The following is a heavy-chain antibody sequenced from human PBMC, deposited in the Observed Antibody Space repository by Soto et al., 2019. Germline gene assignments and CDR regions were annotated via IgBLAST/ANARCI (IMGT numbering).Heavy chain of an antibody. CDR1: GGTVCSSD. Sequence: ALRCAVSGGTVCSSDWTWTRQNQGKGLEWIGSIYYRGSTYFNPSLKSRVTISVDTSKNQVSLQLTSVTAADTAVYYCARGFGSSWTTFDYWGHGTLVTVSS. V-gene: IGHV4-59*08. CDR3: ARGFGSSWTTFDY. D-gene: IGHD6-13*01. J-gene: IGHJ4*01. CDR2: IYYRGST.